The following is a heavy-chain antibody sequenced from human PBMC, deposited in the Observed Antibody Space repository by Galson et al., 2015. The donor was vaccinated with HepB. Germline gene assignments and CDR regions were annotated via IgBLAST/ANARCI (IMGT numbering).Heavy chain of an antibody. Sequence: PALVKPTQTLTVTRTFSGFSLTTSGVGLGWIRQPPGKALEWLALISWDADRRYKSSLRSRHTITKDACKNQVVLTMTSVDLVDTATYYCVHPSTFYGLGNVFDIWGQGTTVTVSS. CDR2: ISWDADR. CDR3: VHPSTFYGLGNVFDI. D-gene: IGHD3-10*01. V-gene: IGHV2-5*02. CDR1: GFSLTTSGVG. J-gene: IGHJ3*02.